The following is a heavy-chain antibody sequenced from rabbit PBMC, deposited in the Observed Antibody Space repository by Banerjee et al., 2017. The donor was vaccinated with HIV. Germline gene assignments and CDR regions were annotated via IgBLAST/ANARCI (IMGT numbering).Heavy chain of an antibody. V-gene: IGHV1S40*01. J-gene: IGHJ4*01. CDR3: ARDLTGVTGWNFNL. Sequence: QSLEESGGDLVKPGASLTLTCTASGFSFSSGYDMCWVRQAPGKGPEWIGCIYTGGGTTYYASWAKGRFTISKTSSTTVTLQMTSLTAADTATYFCARDLTGVTGWNFNLWGPGTLVTVS. D-gene: IGHD7-1*01. CDR2: IYTGGGTT. CDR1: GFSFSSGYD.